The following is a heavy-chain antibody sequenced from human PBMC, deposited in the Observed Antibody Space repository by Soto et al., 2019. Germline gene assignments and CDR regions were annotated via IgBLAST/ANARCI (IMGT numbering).Heavy chain of an antibody. CDR2: IYWDDDK. V-gene: IGHV2-5*02. CDR3: AHRLVSPAYFDF. J-gene: IGHJ4*02. Sequence: QITLRESGPALVKPNQTLTLTCTFSGFSLTTVGVGVAWIRQPPGKALEWLALIYWDDDKIYSPSHKSRLTVTKDTSKPHVVITMSNLDPTDTATYYCAHRLVSPAYFDFWGQGTLVTVSS. CDR1: GFSLTTVGVG.